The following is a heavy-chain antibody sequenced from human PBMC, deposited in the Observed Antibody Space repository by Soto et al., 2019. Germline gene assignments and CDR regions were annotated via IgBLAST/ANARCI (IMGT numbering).Heavy chain of an antibody. V-gene: IGHV3-48*03. Sequence: GGALRLSCAASGFTLSNYEMNWVRQAPGKGLEWVSYISSSGSSKSYADSVMGRFTVSRDNAENSLYLQMSGLRVEDTAVYYCARDRESAGDWFDPWGQGTLVTVSS. CDR3: ARDRESAGDWFDP. CDR1: GFTLSNYE. J-gene: IGHJ5*02. D-gene: IGHD1-26*01. CDR2: ISSSGSSK.